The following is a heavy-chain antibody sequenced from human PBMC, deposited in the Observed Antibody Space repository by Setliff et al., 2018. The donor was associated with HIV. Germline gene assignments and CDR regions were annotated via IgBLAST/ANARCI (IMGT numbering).Heavy chain of an antibody. D-gene: IGHD6-13*01. CDR2: IYYRGSA. Sequence: LSLTCTVSGGSITTTNYYWGWVRQSPGKGLEWIGVIYYRGSAYYNLSLQSRVTLSVDTSKNQFSLKLSSVTAADTAVYYCARAAAGRLSAWDYWGQGTLVTVSS. V-gene: IGHV4-39*07. CDR3: ARAAAGRLSAWDY. CDR1: GGSITTTNYY. J-gene: IGHJ4*02.